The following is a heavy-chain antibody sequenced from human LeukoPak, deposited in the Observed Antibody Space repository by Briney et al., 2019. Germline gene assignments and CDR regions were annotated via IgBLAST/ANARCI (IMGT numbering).Heavy chain of an antibody. CDR3: ARQRAAPKYNWFDP. J-gene: IGHJ5*02. V-gene: IGHV4-39*01. Sequence: SETLSLTCTVSGGSISSSSYYWGWIRQPPGKGLEWIGSIYYSGSTYYNPSLKSRVTISVDTSKNQFSLKLSSVTAADTAVYYCARQRAAPKYNWFDPWGQGTLVTVSS. CDR1: GGSISSSSYY. CDR2: IYYSGST. D-gene: IGHD6-6*01.